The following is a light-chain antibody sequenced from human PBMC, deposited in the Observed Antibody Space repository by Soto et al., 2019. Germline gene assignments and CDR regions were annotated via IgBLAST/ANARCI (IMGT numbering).Light chain of an antibody. V-gene: IGKV1-33*01. Sequence: DIQMTQSPSSLSASVGDRVTITCQASQDISNYLNWYQQKPGKPPKLIIYDASNLETGVPSRFSGSGSVTDFTFTISSLQPEDIATYYCQQYDNLPLTFGPGTKVDIK. CDR2: DAS. CDR3: QQYDNLPLT. J-gene: IGKJ3*01. CDR1: QDISNY.